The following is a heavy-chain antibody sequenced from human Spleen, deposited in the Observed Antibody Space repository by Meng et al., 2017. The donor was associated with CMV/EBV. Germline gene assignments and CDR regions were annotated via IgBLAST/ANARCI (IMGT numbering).Heavy chain of an antibody. CDR1: GGSITSSSYY. CDR3: ARSRYCSSTSCYRGGYYYYGMDV. J-gene: IGHJ6*02. V-gene: IGHV4-39*07. CDR2: IYYSGTI. Sequence: SETLSLTCSVSGGSITSSSYYWGWIRQPPGKGLEWIGSIYYSGTIFYNPSLKSRVTISVDTSKNQFSLKLSSVTAADTAVYYCARSRYCSSTSCYRGGYYYYGMDVWGQGTTVTVSS. D-gene: IGHD2-2*02.